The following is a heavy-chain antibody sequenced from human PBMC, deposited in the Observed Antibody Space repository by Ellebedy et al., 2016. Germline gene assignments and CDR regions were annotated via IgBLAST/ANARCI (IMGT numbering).Heavy chain of an antibody. D-gene: IGHD5-24*01. J-gene: IGHJ6*02. CDR2: ISYDGSNK. CDR1: GFTFSRYG. V-gene: IGHV3-30*18. Sequence: GESLKISCAASGFTFSRYGMHWVRQAPGKGLEWVAVISYDGSNKYYADSVKGRFTISRDNSKNTLYLQMNSLRAEDTAVYYCVKDRGSYYYGIDVWGQGTTVTVSS. CDR3: VKDRGSYYYGIDV.